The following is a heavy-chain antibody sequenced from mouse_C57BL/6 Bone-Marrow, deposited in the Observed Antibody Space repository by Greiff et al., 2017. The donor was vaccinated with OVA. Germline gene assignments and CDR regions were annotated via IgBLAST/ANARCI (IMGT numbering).Heavy chain of an antibody. V-gene: IGHV14-3*01. Sequence: VQLQQSVAELVRPGASVKLSCTASGFNIKNTYMHWVKQRPEQGLEWIGRIDPANGNTKYAPQFQGKATITADTSSNTAYLQLSSLTSEDTAIYYCARSRDYYGSSLYWYFDVWGTGTTVTVSS. J-gene: IGHJ1*03. CDR1: GFNIKNTY. D-gene: IGHD1-1*01. CDR2: IDPANGNT. CDR3: ARSRDYYGSSLYWYFDV.